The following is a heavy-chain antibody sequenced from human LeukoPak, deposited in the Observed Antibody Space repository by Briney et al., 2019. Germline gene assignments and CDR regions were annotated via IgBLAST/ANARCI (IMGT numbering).Heavy chain of an antibody. D-gene: IGHD2-2*01. CDR3: ARGSVVVPTAIDY. V-gene: IGHV1-18*01. CDR2: ISVHNGHINT. J-gene: IGHJ4*02. CDR1: GYTFINYG. Sequence: ASVKVSCKASGYTFINYGISWVRQAPGRGLEWMGWISVHNGHINTNYAQKFQGRVTMTTDTSTNKVYMEVRGLRSDDTAVYYCARGSVVVPTAIDYRGQGTLVTVSS.